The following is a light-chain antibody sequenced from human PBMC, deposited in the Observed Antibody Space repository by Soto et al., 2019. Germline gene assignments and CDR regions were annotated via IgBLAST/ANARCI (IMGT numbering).Light chain of an antibody. CDR2: GAS. Sequence: EIFFTQSPSTPSLSPGERATPSFRASQSVSSNLAWYQQKPGQAPRFLIYGASTRATGIPARFSGSGSGTEFTLTISSLQSEDFAVYYCQQYDNWPLTFGGGTKVDIK. V-gene: IGKV3-15*01. CDR1: QSVSSN. J-gene: IGKJ4*01. CDR3: QQYDNWPLT.